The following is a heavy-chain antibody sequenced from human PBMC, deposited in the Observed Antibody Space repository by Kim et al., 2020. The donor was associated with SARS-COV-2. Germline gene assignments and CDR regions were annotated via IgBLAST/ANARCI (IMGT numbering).Heavy chain of an antibody. V-gene: IGHV5-10-1*01. CDR2: IDPSDSYT. J-gene: IGHJ5*02. D-gene: IGHD3-10*01. CDR3: ARQRGSDQNWFDP. Sequence: GESLKISCKGSGYSFTSYWISWVRQMPGKALEWMGRIDPSDSYTNYSPSFQGHVTISADKSISTAYLQWSSLKASDTAMYYCARQRGSDQNWFDPWGQGTLVTVSS. CDR1: GYSFTSYW.